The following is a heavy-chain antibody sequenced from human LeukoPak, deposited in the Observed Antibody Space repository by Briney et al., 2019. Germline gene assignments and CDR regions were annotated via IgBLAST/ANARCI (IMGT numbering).Heavy chain of an antibody. D-gene: IGHD6-19*01. CDR1: GFTFSSYA. Sequence: PGGSLRLSCAASGFTFSSYAMSWVRQAPGKGLEWVSAISGSGGSTYYADSVKGRFTISRDNSKNTLYLQMNSLRAEDTAVYYCAKDPGSGWLYRLDYWGQGTLVTVSS. CDR3: AKDPGSGWLYRLDY. V-gene: IGHV3-23*01. CDR2: ISGSGGST. J-gene: IGHJ4*02.